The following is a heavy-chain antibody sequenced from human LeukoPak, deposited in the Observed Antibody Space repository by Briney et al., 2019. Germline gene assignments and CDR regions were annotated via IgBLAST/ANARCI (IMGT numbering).Heavy chain of an antibody. J-gene: IGHJ6*03. D-gene: IGHD3-22*01. CDR1: GGSFSGYY. V-gene: IGHV4-34*01. Sequence: SETLSLTCAVSGGSFSGYYWSWIRQPPGKGLEWLGEINHSGSTNYNPYPMNRVTISVDTSKNQFSLKLSSVTAADTAVYYCARKILYTYYYDSSGYPYYYYYYMDVWGKGTTVTISS. CDR3: ARKILYTYYYDSSGYPYYYYYYMDV. CDR2: INHSGST.